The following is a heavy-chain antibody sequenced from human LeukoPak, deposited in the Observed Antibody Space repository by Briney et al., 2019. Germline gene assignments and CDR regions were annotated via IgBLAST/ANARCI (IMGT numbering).Heavy chain of an antibody. D-gene: IGHD6-13*01. CDR3: VGGRTSGSSWPFDY. CDR2: IGSSGGSI. Sequence: GGSLRLSCAASGFTFSDYYMTWVRQAPGKGLEWISYIGSSGGSINYADSVKGRFTISRDNAKNSLSLQMNSLRAEDTAVYYCVGGRTSGSSWPFDYWGQGTLVTVSS. V-gene: IGHV3-11*04. J-gene: IGHJ4*02. CDR1: GFTFSDYY.